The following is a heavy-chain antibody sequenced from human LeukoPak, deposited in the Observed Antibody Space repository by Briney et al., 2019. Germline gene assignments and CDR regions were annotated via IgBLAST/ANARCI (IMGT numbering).Heavy chain of an antibody. Sequence: SETLSLTCTVSGGSISNYYWSWIRQPPGKGLEWIGYIYYSGTTNYNPSLKSRVTISVDTSKSQSSLKLTSVTAADTAVYYCARHGAGGYAYYYYGMDVWGLGATVTVSS. V-gene: IGHV4-59*08. CDR1: GGSISNYY. D-gene: IGHD2-2*01. CDR3: ARHGAGGYAYYYYGMDV. J-gene: IGHJ6*02. CDR2: IYYSGTT.